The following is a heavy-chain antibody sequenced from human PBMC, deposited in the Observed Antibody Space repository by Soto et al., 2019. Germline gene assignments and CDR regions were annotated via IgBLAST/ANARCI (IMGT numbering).Heavy chain of an antibody. V-gene: IGHV3-30-3*01. J-gene: IGHJ5*02. CDR2: ISYDGSNK. D-gene: IGHD3-10*01. Sequence: QVQLVESGGGVVQPGRSLRLSCAASGFTFSSYAMHWVRQAPGKGLEWVAVISYDGSNKYYADSMKGRFTISRDNSKNTLYLQMNSLRAEDTAVYYCASGLYYGSGSYSPRGRFDPWGQGTLVTVSS. CDR3: ASGLYYGSGSYSPRGRFDP. CDR1: GFTFSSYA.